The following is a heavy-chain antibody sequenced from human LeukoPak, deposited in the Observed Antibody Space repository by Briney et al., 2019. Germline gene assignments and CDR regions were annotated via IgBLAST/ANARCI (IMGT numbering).Heavy chain of an antibody. J-gene: IGHJ4*02. Sequence: GASVKVSCKASGYTFTSYDINWVRQATGQGLEWMGWMNPNSGNTGYAQKFQGRVTMTRNTSISTAYMELSSLRSEDTAVYYCARDYYDSSGYSYYFDYWGQGTLVTVSS. CDR1: GYTFTSYD. V-gene: IGHV1-8*01. D-gene: IGHD3-22*01. CDR3: ARDYYDSSGYSYYFDY. CDR2: MNPNSGNT.